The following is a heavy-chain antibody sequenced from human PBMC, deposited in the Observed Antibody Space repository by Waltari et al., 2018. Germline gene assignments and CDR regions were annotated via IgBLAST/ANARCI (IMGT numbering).Heavy chain of an antibody. D-gene: IGHD3-22*01. Sequence: QVQLQQWGAGLLKPSETLSLTCAVYGGSFSGYYWSWIRQPPGKGLGWIGEIKHSGSTNYNPSLNSRVTISVDTAKNQFSLKLSSVTAADTAVYYCARGRGYYDSSGYGGNDYWGQGTLVTVSS. CDR1: GGSFSGYY. CDR3: ARGRGYYDSSGYGGNDY. V-gene: IGHV4-34*01. CDR2: IKHSGST. J-gene: IGHJ4*02.